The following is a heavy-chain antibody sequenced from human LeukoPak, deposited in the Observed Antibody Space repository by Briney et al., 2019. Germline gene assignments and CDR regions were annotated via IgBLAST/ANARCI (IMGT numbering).Heavy chain of an antibody. J-gene: IGHJ5*02. Sequence: GGSLRLSCAASGFTFSSYAMHWVRQAPGKGLEWVAVISYDGSNKYYADSVKGRFTISRDNSKNTLYLQMNSLRAEDTAVYYCARGGTGWRAVAPPFDPWGQGTLVTVSS. D-gene: IGHD6-19*01. CDR1: GFTFSSYA. V-gene: IGHV3-30-3*01. CDR3: ARGGTGWRAVAPPFDP. CDR2: ISYDGSNK.